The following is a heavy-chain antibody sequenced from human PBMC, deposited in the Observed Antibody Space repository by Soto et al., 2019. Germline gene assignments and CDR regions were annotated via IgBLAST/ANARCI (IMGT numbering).Heavy chain of an antibody. CDR3: ARGEVGATYYFDY. J-gene: IGHJ4*02. Sequence: QVQLVESGGGVVQPGRSLRLSCAASGFTFSSYGMHWVRQAPGKGLEWVAVIWYDGSNKYYADSVKGRFTISRDNSNNTLYLQMNSLRAEDTAVYYCARGEVGATYYFDYWGQGTLVTVSS. CDR2: IWYDGSNK. CDR1: GFTFSSYG. D-gene: IGHD1-26*01. V-gene: IGHV3-33*01.